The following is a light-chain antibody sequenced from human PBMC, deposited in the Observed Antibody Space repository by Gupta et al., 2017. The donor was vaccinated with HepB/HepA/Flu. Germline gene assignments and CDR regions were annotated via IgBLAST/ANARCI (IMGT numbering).Light chain of an antibody. Sequence: QSALTQPRSVSGSPGQSVAVSCTCSSSDVGGYNYVSWYQQHPGKAPKLMIYDVNKRPSGVPDRFSGSKSGNTASLTISGLQAEDESDYYCCSYAGSNTYVFGTGTTVTVL. V-gene: IGLV2-11*01. CDR3: CSYAGSNTYV. J-gene: IGLJ1*01. CDR2: DVN. CDR1: SSDVGGYNY.